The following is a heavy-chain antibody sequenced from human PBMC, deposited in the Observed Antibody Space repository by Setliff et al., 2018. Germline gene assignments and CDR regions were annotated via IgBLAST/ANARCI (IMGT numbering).Heavy chain of an antibody. V-gene: IGHV2-70*04. D-gene: IGHD3-10*01. CDR1: GFSLSTSGMR. Sequence: SGPTLVNPTQTLTLTCTFSGFSLSTSGMRVSWIRQPPGKALEWLARIDWDDDKFYSTSLKTRLTISKDTSKNQVVLTMTNMDPVDTATYYGARMPPISSGSWFDYWGQGTLVTVSS. CDR3: ARMPPISSGSWFDY. J-gene: IGHJ4*02. CDR2: IDWDDDK.